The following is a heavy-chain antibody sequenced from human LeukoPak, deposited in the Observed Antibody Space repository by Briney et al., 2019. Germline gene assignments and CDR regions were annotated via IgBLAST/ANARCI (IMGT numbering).Heavy chain of an antibody. CDR3: ARRLVPEYYFDY. D-gene: IGHD3-9*01. J-gene: IGHJ4*02. Sequence: SETLSLTCTVSGGSISNYYWSWMRQSAGKGLEWIGRIYSSGATDYNPSLKSRVTMSVDKSKNQFSLKLSSVTAADTAVYYCARRLVPEYYFDYWGQGTLVTVSS. CDR1: GGSISNYY. CDR2: IYSSGAT. V-gene: IGHV4-4*07.